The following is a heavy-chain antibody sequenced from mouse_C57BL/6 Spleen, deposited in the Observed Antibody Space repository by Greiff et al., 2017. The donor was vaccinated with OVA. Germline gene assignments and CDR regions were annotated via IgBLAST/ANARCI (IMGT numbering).Heavy chain of an antibody. J-gene: IGHJ4*01. D-gene: IGHD1-1*01. CDR3: ERRIHDGISSYALDY. CDR2: IYPGDGDT. CDR1: GYAFSSYW. V-gene: IGHV1-80*01. Sequence: VKLQESGAELVKPGASVKISCKASGYAFSSYWMNWVKQRPGQGLEWIGQIYPGDGDTNYNGKFKGTATLTADKSSSTAYIQLSSLTSEDSAVYFFERRIHDGISSYALDYWGQGTSVTVSS.